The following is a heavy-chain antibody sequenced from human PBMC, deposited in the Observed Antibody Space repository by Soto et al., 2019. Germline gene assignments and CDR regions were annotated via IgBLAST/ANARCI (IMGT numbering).Heavy chain of an antibody. CDR1: GFTVSSKY. D-gene: IGHD6-19*01. J-gene: IGHJ4*02. CDR2: IYGGGTT. Sequence: EVQLVESGGGLIQPGGSLRLSCAASGFTVSSKYMTWVRQAPGKGLEWVSVIYGGGTTYYADSVKGRFTISRDNSKNTLYLPGNSLRAEATPVCYCVPTTGWPGFHFWGQGTLVTVSS. V-gene: IGHV3-53*01. CDR3: VPTTGWPGFHF.